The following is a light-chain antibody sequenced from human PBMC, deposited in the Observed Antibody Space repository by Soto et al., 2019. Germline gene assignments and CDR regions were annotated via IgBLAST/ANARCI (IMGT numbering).Light chain of an antibody. V-gene: IGKV3-20*01. J-gene: IGKJ4*01. CDR2: GAS. CDR3: QQYDKSLT. Sequence: EIVLTQSPGTLYLSPGERATLSCRASQSVSSSYLAWYQQKPGQAPRLLIYGASSRATGTPDRFSGSGSGTDFTLTISRLEPEEFAVEYCQQYDKSLTFGGGTKVEIK. CDR1: QSVSSSY.